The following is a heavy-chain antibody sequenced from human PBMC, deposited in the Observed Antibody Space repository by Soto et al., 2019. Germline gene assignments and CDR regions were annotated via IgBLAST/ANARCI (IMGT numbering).Heavy chain of an antibody. J-gene: IGHJ1*01. CDR2: ISTYNGNT. V-gene: IGHV1-18*01. Sequence: QVQLVQSGAEVQQPGASIKVSCKASGYMFTSYGINWVRQAPGQGPEWMGWISTYNGNTNYAQKHQGRVTMTTDTSTSTAYMELKTLTSDDTAVYYCARDLGIAVAGLFQDWGQGTLVFVSS. CDR1: GYMFTSYG. D-gene: IGHD6-19*01. CDR3: ARDLGIAVAGLFQD.